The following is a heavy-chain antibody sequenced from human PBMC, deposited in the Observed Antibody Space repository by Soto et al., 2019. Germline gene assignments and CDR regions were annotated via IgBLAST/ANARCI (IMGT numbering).Heavy chain of an antibody. CDR2: INPSGGST. Sequence: QVQLVQSGAEVKKPGASVKVSCKASGYSFTSYYMHWVRQAPGQGPEWMGIINPSGGSTGYAQKFQDRVTMTSDTSTSPVYMELSSLRSDDTAVYYCARVRGNDDAFDIWGQGTMVTVSS. CDR1: GYSFTSYY. V-gene: IGHV1-46*03. CDR3: ARVRGNDDAFDI. J-gene: IGHJ3*02.